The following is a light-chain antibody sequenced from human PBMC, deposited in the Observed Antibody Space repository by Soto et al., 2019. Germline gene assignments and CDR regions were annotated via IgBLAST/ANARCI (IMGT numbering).Light chain of an antibody. V-gene: IGKV1-5*03. Sequence: DIQMTQSPSTLSASVGDRVTITCRASQSISVWLAWYQQKAGKAPNLLIYKASRLESGVPSRFSGSGSETEFTLTISGLQPGDSATYYCQQYNSYSPTFAQGTMVDIK. CDR2: KAS. CDR3: QQYNSYSPT. CDR1: QSISVW. J-gene: IGKJ1*01.